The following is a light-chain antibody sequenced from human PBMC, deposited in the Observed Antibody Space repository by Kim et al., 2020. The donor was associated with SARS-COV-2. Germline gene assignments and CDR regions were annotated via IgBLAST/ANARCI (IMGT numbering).Light chain of an antibody. J-gene: IGLJ1*01. CDR2: RNN. V-gene: IGLV10-54*01. Sequence: QAGLTQPPSVSKGLRQTATLTCTGNSNNVGNQGAAWLQQHQGHPPKLLSYRNNNRPSGISERLSASRSGNTASLTITGLQPEDEADYYCSVWDSSLSAWVFGTGTKVTVL. CDR1: SNNVGNQG. CDR3: SVWDSSLSAWV.